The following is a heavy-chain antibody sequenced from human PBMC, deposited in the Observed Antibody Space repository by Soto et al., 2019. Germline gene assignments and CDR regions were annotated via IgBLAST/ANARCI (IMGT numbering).Heavy chain of an antibody. CDR3: AKDQLERGNYHYESSGYPPDY. CDR1: GFTFSSYG. Sequence: HPGGSLRLSCAASGFTFSSYGMHWVRQAPGKGLEWVAVISYDGSNKYYADSVKGRFTISRDNSKNTLYLQMNSLRAEDTAVYYCAKDQLERGNYHYESSGYPPDYRGQGTLVTVSS. D-gene: IGHD3-22*01. V-gene: IGHV3-30*18. CDR2: ISYDGSNK. J-gene: IGHJ4*02.